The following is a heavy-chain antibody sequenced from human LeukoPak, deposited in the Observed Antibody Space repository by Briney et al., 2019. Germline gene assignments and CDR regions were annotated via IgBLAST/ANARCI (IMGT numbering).Heavy chain of an antibody. V-gene: IGHV1-18*01. CDR3: ARTTSIVATRYSTFDY. J-gene: IGHJ4*02. CDR2: ISAYNGNT. CDR1: GYTFTSYG. Sequence: ASVKVSCKASGYTFTSYGISWVRQAPGQGLEWMGWISAYNGNTNYAQKLQGRVTMTTDTYTSTAYMELRSLRSDDTAVYYCARTTSIVATRYSTFDYWGPGTLVTVSS. D-gene: IGHD5-12*01.